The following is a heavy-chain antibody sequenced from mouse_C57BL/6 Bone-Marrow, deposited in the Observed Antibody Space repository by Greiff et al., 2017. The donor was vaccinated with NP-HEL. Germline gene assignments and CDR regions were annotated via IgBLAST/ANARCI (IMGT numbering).Heavy chain of an antibody. CDR1: GYTFTSYW. Sequence: QVQLQQPGAELVKPGASVKLSCKASGYTFTSYWLHWVKQRPGQGLEWIGMIHPNSGSTNYNEKFKSKATLTVDKSSSTAYMQLRSLTYEDSAVYYCARRYDYDALYSMDYWGQGTSVTVSS. V-gene: IGHV1-64*01. CDR3: ARRYDYDALYSMDY. CDR2: IHPNSGST. D-gene: IGHD2-4*01. J-gene: IGHJ4*01.